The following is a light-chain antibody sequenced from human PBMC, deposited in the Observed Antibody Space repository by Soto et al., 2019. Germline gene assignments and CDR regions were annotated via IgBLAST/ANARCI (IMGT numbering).Light chain of an antibody. CDR2: WAS. J-gene: IGKJ3*01. Sequence: DIVMTQSPDSLAVSLGERATINCKSSQSVLYSSNNKNYLAWYQQKPGQPPKLLIYWASTRESGVPDRFSGRGSGTDFTLTISSLQAEDVAVYYCQYGFTFGPGTKVVIK. V-gene: IGKV4-1*01. CDR1: QSVLYSSNNKNY. CDR3: QYGFT.